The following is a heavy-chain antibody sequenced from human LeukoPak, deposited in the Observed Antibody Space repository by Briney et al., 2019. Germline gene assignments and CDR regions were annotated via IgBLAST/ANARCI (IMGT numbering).Heavy chain of an antibody. CDR1: GYTFTSYD. Sequence: ASVKVSCKASGYTFTSYDINWVRQATGQGLEWMGWMNPNSGNTGYAQKFQGRVTITRNTSISTAYMELSSLRSEDTAVYYCARDQDIVVVVAALRQREMGGFDPWGQGTLVTVSS. CDR2: MNPNSGNT. D-gene: IGHD2-15*01. J-gene: IGHJ5*02. CDR3: ARDQDIVVVVAALRQREMGGFDP. V-gene: IGHV1-8*01.